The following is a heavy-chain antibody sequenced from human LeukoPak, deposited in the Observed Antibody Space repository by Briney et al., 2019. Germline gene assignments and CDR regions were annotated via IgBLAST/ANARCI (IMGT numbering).Heavy chain of an antibody. CDR2: INHSGST. D-gene: IGHD3-22*01. J-gene: IGHJ4*02. V-gene: IGHV4-34*01. CDR3: AGPQYYYDSSGYYPFDY. Sequence: SETLSLTRAVYGGSFSGYYWSWIRQPPGKGLEWIGEINHSGSTNYNPSLKSRVTISVDTSKNQFSLKLTSVTAADTAVYYCAGPQYYYDSSGYYPFDYWGQGTLVTVSS. CDR1: GGSFSGYY.